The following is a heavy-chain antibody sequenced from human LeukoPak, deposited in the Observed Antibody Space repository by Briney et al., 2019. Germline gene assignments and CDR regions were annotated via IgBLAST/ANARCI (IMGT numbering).Heavy chain of an antibody. CDR1: GGTFSSYA. CDR2: IIPIFGTA. J-gene: IGHJ6*02. CDR3: AREVGIAARPVEASVVGQPKYGMDL. Sequence: SVKVSCKASGGTFSSYAISWVRQAPGQGLEWMGGIIPIFGTANYAQKFQGRVTITADESTSTAYMELSSLRSEDTAVYYCAREVGIAARPVEASVVGQPKYGMDLWGQGTTVTVSS. V-gene: IGHV1-69*13. D-gene: IGHD6-6*01.